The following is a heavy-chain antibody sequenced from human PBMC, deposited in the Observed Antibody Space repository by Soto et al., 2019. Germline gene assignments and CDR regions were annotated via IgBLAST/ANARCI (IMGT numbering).Heavy chain of an antibody. V-gene: IGHV4-31*03. Sequence: SETLSLTCTVSGGSISSGRYYWSWIRQHPGKGLEWIGYIYYSGSTYYNPSLKSRLTISVDTSKNQFSLKMSSVTAADTAVYYCARELTTITTPMETWFDPWGQGTLVTVSS. CDR1: GGSISSGRYY. D-gene: IGHD4-4*01. CDR2: IYYSGST. J-gene: IGHJ5*02. CDR3: ARELTTITTPMETWFDP.